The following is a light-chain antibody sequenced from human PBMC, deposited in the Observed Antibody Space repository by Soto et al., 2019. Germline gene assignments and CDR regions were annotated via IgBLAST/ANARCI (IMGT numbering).Light chain of an antibody. V-gene: IGKV3-11*01. CDR2: DTY. CDR3: QQRSNWPLVT. CDR1: QSVRSY. J-gene: IGKJ3*01. Sequence: EIVLTQSPATLSLSPGERATLSCRASQSVRSYLAWYQQKPGQPPRLLIYDTYNRATGIPARFSGSGYGTDFTLTISSLDPEDCAVYYCQQRSNWPLVTFGPGTRVDIK.